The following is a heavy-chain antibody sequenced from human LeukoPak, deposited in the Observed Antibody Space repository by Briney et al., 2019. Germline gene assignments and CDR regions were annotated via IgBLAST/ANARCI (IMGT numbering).Heavy chain of an antibody. D-gene: IGHD3-9*01. CDR3: AVGLRYFDWLSALDY. J-gene: IGHJ4*02. Sequence: SETLSLTCTVSGGSISSSSYYWGWIRQPPGKGLEWIGSIYYSGSTYYNPSLKSRVTISVDTSKNQFSLKLSSVTAADTAVYYCAVGLRYFDWLSALDYWGQGTLVTVSS. V-gene: IGHV4-39*01. CDR2: IYYSGST. CDR1: GGSISSSSYY.